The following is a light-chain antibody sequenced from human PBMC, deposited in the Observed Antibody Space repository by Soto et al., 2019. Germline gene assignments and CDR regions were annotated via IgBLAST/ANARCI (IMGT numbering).Light chain of an antibody. Sequence: QSVLTQPPSVSGSPGQLVTISCTGTSSDFDSSNRVSWYQQPPGTAPKLLISDVSNRPSGVPDRFSGSKSGNTASLTISGLQAEDEADYYCSSYTSSSTYVFGNGTKVTVL. CDR1: SSDFDSSNR. J-gene: IGLJ1*01. CDR3: SSYTSSSTYV. CDR2: DVS. V-gene: IGLV2-18*02.